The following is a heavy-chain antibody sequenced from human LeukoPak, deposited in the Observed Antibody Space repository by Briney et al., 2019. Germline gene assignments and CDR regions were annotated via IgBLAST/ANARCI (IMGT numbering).Heavy chain of an antibody. CDR1: GGTFSSYA. J-gene: IGHJ4*02. V-gene: IGHV1-69*01. D-gene: IGHD2-2*02. CDR2: SIPIFGTA. CDR3: ARSDCSSTSCYIADYYFDY. Sequence: SVNVSCKASGGTFSSYAISWVRHAPGQGLEWMGGSIPIFGTANYAQKFQGRVTITADESTSTAYMELSSLRSEDTAVYYCARSDCSSTSCYIADYYFDYWGQGTLVTVSS.